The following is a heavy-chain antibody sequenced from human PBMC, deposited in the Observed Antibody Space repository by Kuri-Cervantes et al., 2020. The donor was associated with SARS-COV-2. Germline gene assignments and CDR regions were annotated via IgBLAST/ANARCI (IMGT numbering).Heavy chain of an antibody. CDR3: VRIIPYYYGLDV. CDR2: ISPYNGNE. D-gene: IGHD3-9*01. Sequence: ASVKVSCKASGGTFSSYAITWVRQAPGQGLEWMGWISPYNGNENYAQKFQGRVNMTTDTSTNTTYMELRSLRSDDTAVYYCVRIIPYYYGLDVWGQGTTVTVSS. J-gene: IGHJ6*02. V-gene: IGHV1-18*01. CDR1: GGTFSSYA.